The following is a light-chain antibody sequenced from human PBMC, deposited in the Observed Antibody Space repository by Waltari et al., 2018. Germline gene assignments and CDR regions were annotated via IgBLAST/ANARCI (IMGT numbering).Light chain of an antibody. CDR3: QQLNSYQWT. CDR1: QGIGNY. CDR2: AAS. Sequence: IQLTQSPSSLSASLGDRVTITCRATQGIGNYSAGYQQKPGKAPKLLIYAASTLQSGVPSRYSGSGSGTDFTLTLSRLQPEDFATEYFQQLNSYQWTFGQGTKVEIK. V-gene: IGKV1-9*01. J-gene: IGKJ1*01.